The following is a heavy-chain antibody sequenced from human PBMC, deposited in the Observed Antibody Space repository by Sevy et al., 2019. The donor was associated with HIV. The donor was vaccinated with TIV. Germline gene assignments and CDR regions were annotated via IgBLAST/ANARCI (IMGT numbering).Heavy chain of an antibody. CDR2: IHYTGSA. V-gene: IGHV4-59*01. J-gene: IGHJ5*02. CDR3: TRAPPVRSGDDSLNWFDP. D-gene: IGHD5-12*01. CDR1: GGSISSYY. Sequence: SETLSLTCTVSGGSISSYYWSWIRQPPGKGLEYIGYIHYTGSANYTPSLKSRVTISVDTSKNQFSLKLSSVTAADTAVYYCTRAPPVRSGDDSLNWFDPWGQGSLVTVSS.